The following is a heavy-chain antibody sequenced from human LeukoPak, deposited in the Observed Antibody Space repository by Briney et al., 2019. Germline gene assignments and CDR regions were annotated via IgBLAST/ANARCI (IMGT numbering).Heavy chain of an antibody. J-gene: IGHJ6*02. CDR3: GYGSSIYYGMDV. CDR2: ISGSGGST. CDR1: GFTFSSYA. V-gene: IGHV3-23*01. Sequence: TGGSLRLSCAASGFTFSSYAMSWVRQAPGKGLEWVSAISGSGGSTYYADSVKGRFTISRDNSKNTLYLQMNSLRAEDTAVYYCGYGSSIYYGMDVWGQGTTVTVSS. D-gene: IGHD6-6*01.